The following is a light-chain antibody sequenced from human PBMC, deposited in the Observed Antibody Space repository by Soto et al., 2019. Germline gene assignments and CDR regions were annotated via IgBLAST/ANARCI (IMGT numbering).Light chain of an antibody. CDR1: QSVLYSSDNKNY. CDR3: QQYYSTPRT. V-gene: IGKV4-1*01. J-gene: IGKJ5*01. Sequence: IVMTQSPDSLTVSLGERATINCKYSQSVLYSSDNKNYLAWYQQKPGQPPKLLIYWASTRESGVPDRFSGSGSGTDFTLTISSLQPGDVAVYYCQQYYSTPRTFGQGTRLEIK. CDR2: WAS.